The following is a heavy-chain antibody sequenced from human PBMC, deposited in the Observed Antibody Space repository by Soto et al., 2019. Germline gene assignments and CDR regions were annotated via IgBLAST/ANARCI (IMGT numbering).Heavy chain of an antibody. D-gene: IGHD1-1*01. CDR3: AKVSTTHCFGPLDP. J-gene: IGHJ5*02. Sequence: EVQLVESGGGLVQPGRSVRLSCAASGFTFDDYGMHWVRQAPGKGLEWVSGISWNSGSIGYADSVKGRFIISRDNAKNPLYLQTNNLRPEDTAFYFCAKVSTTHCFGPLDPWGQGTLVTVSS. V-gene: IGHV3-9*01. CDR2: ISWNSGSI. CDR1: GFTFDDYG.